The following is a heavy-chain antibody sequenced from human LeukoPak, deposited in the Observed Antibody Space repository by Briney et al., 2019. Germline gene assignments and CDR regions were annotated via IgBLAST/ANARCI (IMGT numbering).Heavy chain of an antibody. CDR3: ARDRGSEYYDSSGYYLIPDY. Sequence: GGSLRLSCAASGFSFISYGMHWVRQAPGKGLEWVGVISDDGRRKDYADSVKGRFTISRDNSKDTLYLQMNSLRAEDTAVYYCARDRGSEYYDSSGYYLIPDYWGQGTLVTVSS. V-gene: IGHV3-30*03. J-gene: IGHJ4*02. D-gene: IGHD3-22*01. CDR1: GFSFISYG. CDR2: ISDDGRRK.